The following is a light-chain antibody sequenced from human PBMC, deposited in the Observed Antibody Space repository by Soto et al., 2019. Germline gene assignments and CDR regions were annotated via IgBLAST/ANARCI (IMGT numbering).Light chain of an antibody. CDR1: QNVNIN. J-gene: IGKJ4*01. V-gene: IGKV3D-15*01. CDR3: QQYKDWPRLT. CDR2: GAS. Sequence: EIVMTQSPVTLSVSPGERVTLSCRASQNVNINLAWYQQRPGQAPRVLIYGASNRASGIPVRFSGSGSGTDFTLTISSLEPDDFALYCCQQYKDWPRLTFGGGTRVEIK.